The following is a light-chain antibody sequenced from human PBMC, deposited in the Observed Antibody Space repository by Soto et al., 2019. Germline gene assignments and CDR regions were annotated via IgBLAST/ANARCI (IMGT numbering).Light chain of an antibody. V-gene: IGKV3-15*01. CDR1: QSVSSN. J-gene: IGKJ1*01. CDR2: GAS. CDR3: QQYNNWPPWT. Sequence: EIGMTQSPATLSVSPGERATLSCRASQSVSSNLAWYQQKPGQAPRLLIYGASTRATGIPARFSGSGSGTDFTITISSLPSEDFAVYYCQQYNNWPPWTFGQGTKVEIK.